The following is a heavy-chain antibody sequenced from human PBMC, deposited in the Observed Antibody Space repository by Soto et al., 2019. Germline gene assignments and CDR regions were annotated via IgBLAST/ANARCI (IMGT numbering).Heavy chain of an antibody. CDR2: ITWDSRVL. Sequence: EVQLVESGGRLVQPGRSLRLSCVGTGLNFDDFAMHWVRQAPGKGLEWVSGITWDSRVLAYADSVKGRFTISRDNARNSLYLQMDSLRDEDTALYYCAKGRYDFWSPYYFDSWGQGTLVTVSS. J-gene: IGHJ4*02. D-gene: IGHD3-3*01. V-gene: IGHV3-9*01. CDR1: GLNFDDFA. CDR3: AKGRYDFWSPYYFDS.